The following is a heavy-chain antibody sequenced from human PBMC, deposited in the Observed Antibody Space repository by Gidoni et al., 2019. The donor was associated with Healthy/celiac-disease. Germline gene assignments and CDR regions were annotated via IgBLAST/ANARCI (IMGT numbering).Heavy chain of an antibody. V-gene: IGHV4-39*01. CDR3: ARHRRITMIDF. D-gene: IGHD3-22*01. J-gene: IGHJ4*02. Sequence: QLQLQESGPGLVKPSETLSLTCTVSGGSISSSSYYRGWIRQPPGKGLEWIGSIYYSGSTYYNPSLKSRVTISVDTSKNQFSLKLSSVTAADTAVYYCARHRRITMIDFWGQGTLVTVSS. CDR1: GGSISSSSYY. CDR2: IYYSGST.